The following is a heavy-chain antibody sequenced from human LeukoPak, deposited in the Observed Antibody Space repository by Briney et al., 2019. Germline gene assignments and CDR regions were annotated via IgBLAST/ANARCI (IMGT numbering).Heavy chain of an antibody. CDR1: GGSIRSSYYY. Sequence: SETLSLTCTVSGGSIRSSYYYWGWIRQPPGKGLEWIGSIYDSGSTYYNPSLKSRVTISVDTSKNQFSLKLNSVTAADTAVYYCARAESDFYYFDYWGQGTLVTVSS. CDR2: IYDSGST. J-gene: IGHJ4*02. CDR3: ARAESDFYYFDY. V-gene: IGHV4-39*01.